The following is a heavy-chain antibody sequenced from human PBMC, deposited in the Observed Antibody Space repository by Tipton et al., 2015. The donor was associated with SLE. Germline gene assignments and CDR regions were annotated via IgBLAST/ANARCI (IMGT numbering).Heavy chain of an antibody. V-gene: IGHV3-53*05. D-gene: IGHD1-26*01. J-gene: IGHJ4*02. CDR3: ARDRVVGAEGGGYYLDY. Sequence: SLRLSCAASGFTFSRHWMTWVRQAPGKGLEWVSVTYRGGTTYYVDSVRGRFTVSRDDSKNTLSLQMDSLTAEDTAVYYCARDRVVGAEGGGYYLDYWGQGTLVTVSS. CDR2: TYRGGTT. CDR1: GFTFSRHW.